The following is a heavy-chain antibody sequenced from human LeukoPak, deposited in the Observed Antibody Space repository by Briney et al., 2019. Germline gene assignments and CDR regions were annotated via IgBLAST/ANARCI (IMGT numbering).Heavy chain of an antibody. V-gene: IGHV4-59*01. J-gene: IGHJ4*02. CDR1: GGSISSYY. D-gene: IGHD1/OR15-1a*01. CDR2: IHYSGST. CDR3: ARGNTKQDY. Sequence: PSETLSLTCTVAGGSISSYYWSWIRQPPGKGLEWIGYIHYSGSTNYNPSLKSRVTISVGTSKNQFSLKLSSVTAADTAVYYCARGNTKQDYWGQGTLVTVSS.